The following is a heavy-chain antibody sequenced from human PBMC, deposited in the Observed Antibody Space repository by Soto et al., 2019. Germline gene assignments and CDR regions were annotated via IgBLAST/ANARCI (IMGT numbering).Heavy chain of an antibody. CDR2: ISSRSSNV. CDR1: GFTFNIYS. D-gene: IGHD3-22*01. V-gene: IGHV3-21*01. Sequence: GGSLRLSCAASGFTFNIYSINWVRQAPGKGLEWVSSISSRSSNVDYADSVKGRFTISRDNANNSLYLQMNNLSADDTAVYYCARDTKMLAPLIYMDHWGRGTLVPVSS. CDR3: ARDTKMLAPLIYMDH. J-gene: IGHJ4*02.